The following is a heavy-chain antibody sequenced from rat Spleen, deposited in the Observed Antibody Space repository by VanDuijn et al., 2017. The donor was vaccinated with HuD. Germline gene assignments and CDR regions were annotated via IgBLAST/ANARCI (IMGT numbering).Heavy chain of an antibody. Sequence: EVQLVESGGGLVQPGRSLKLSCAASGFTFSDYNMAWIRQAPGKGLEWVAAILYDGSNTYYRDSVKGRFTVSRDNAKSTLYLQMDSLRSEDTAIYYCARPTTGIPFNYWGQGVMVTVSS. CDR2: ILYDGSNT. J-gene: IGHJ2*01. CDR3: ARPTTGIPFNY. CDR1: GFTFSDYN. D-gene: IGHD1-9*01. V-gene: IGHV5-7*01.